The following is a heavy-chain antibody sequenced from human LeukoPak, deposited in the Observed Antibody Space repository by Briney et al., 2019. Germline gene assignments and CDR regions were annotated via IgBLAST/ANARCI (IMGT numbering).Heavy chain of an antibody. CDR1: GFTFSSYV. Sequence: GGSLRLSCAASGFTFSSYVMHWVRQAPGKGLEWVAIISYDGSNEYYADSVKGRFTISRDNSKNTLYLQMSSLRAEDTGVYYCAKSFGPVIAAAGTGADWGQGTLVTVSS. D-gene: IGHD6-13*01. CDR2: ISYDGSNE. V-gene: IGHV3-30*14. CDR3: AKSFGPVIAAAGTGAD. J-gene: IGHJ4*02.